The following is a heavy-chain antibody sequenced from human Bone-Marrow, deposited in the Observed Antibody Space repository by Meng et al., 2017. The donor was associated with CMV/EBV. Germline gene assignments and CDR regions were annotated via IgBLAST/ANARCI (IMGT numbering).Heavy chain of an antibody. CDR3: ARDGIAVAGTHYYGMDV. D-gene: IGHD6-19*01. V-gene: IGHV1-46*01. J-gene: IGHJ6*02. CDR1: GGTFSSYA. Sequence: ASVKVSCKASGGTFSSYAISWVRQAPGQGLEWMGIINPSGGSTSYAQKFQGRVTMTRDTSTSTVYMELSSLRSEDTAVYYCARDGIAVAGTHYYGMDVWGQGTTVTVSS. CDR2: INPSGGST.